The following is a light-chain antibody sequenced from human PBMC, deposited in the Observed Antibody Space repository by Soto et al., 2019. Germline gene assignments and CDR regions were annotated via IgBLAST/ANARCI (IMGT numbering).Light chain of an antibody. J-gene: IGKJ5*01. CDR3: QQSLSTLPIT. Sequence: DIQMTQSPSSLSAFVGDSVTITCRASQNVRGYLHWYQQKPGRAPKLLIYAASNLQIGVPFRFNGSGSGTEYTLSINSLQPDDSATYYCQQSLSTLPITFGQGTRVEI. CDR2: AAS. CDR1: QNVRGY. V-gene: IGKV1-39*01.